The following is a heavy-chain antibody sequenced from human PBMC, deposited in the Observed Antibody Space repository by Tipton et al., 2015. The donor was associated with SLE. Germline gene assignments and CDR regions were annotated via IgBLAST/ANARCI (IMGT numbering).Heavy chain of an antibody. CDR3: ARGLINETSDGMDV. CDR2: INGNGSRR. J-gene: IGHJ6*02. CDR1: GFTFPFRPYW. Sequence: SLRLSCAASGFTFPFRPYWMHWVRQAPGKGLVWVSRINGNGSRRIYADSVKGRFTVSRDNAKNTLYLQMNSLRAEDTAVYYCARGLINETSDGMDVWGQGTTVTVSS. D-gene: IGHD1-20*01. V-gene: IGHV3-74*01.